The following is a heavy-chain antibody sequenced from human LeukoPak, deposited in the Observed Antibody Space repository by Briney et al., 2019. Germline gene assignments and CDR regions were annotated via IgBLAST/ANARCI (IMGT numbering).Heavy chain of an antibody. D-gene: IGHD3-3*01. J-gene: IGHJ4*02. V-gene: IGHV4-39*01. CDR1: GGSISSSDYY. CDR3: ARGNPQTFDFWSGYSLDY. CDR2: IYYSGST. Sequence: SGTLSLTCTVSGGSISSSDYYWGWIRQPPGKGLEWIGSIYYSGSTYYNPSLESRVTISIDTSKNQFSLKLRSVTAADTAVYYCARGNPQTFDFWSGYSLDYWGQGTLVTVSS.